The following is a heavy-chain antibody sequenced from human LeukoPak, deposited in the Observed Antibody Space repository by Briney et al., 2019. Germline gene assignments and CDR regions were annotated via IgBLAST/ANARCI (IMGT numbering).Heavy chain of an antibody. CDR2: ISAYNGNT. D-gene: IGHD3-22*01. J-gene: IGHJ4*02. CDR1: GYTFTSYG. CDR3: ARSDSSGYYWVPFDY. V-gene: IGHV1-18*01. Sequence: ASVKVSCNASGYTFTSYGISWVRQAPGQGLEWMGWISAYNGNTNYAQKLQGRVTMTTDTSTSTAYMELRSLRSDDTAVYYCARSDSSGYYWVPFDYWGQGTLVTVSS.